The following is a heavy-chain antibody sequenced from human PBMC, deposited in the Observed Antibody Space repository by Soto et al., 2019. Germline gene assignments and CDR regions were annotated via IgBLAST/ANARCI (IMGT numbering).Heavy chain of an antibody. J-gene: IGHJ4*02. CDR3: ARSRSSGYVVDY. CDR2: INPNSGGT. D-gene: IGHD3-22*01. V-gene: IGHV1-2*04. CDR1: GYTFNGYY. Sequence: QVQLVQSGAEVKKPGASVKVSCKASGYTFNGYYMHWVRQAPGQGLEWLGWINPNSGGTNYAQKFQGWVTMTRDTSISTGYMELSRLRSDDTAVYYCARSRSSGYVVDYWGQGTLVTVSS.